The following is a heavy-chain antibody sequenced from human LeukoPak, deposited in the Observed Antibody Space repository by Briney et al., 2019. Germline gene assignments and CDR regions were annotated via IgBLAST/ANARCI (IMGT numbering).Heavy chain of an antibody. Sequence: ASVKVSCKASGYTCTSYGISWVRQAPGQGLEWMGWISAYNGDTNYAQKLQGRVTMTTDTSTSTAYMELRSLRSDDTAVYYCARGGPAPHRITLIVVASSTDAFDIWGQGTMVTVSS. CDR2: ISAYNGDT. CDR3: ARGGPAPHRITLIVVASSTDAFDI. V-gene: IGHV1-18*01. D-gene: IGHD3-22*01. CDR1: GYTCTSYG. J-gene: IGHJ3*02.